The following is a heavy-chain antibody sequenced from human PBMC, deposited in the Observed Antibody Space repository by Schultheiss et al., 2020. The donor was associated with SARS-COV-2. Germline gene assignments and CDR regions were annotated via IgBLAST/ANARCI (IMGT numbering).Heavy chain of an antibody. CDR1: GGSFSGYY. CDR2: IHYSGST. D-gene: IGHD3-3*01. V-gene: IGHV4-59*12. J-gene: IGHJ6*02. CDR3: AKDLGLARFFSGYYYYYGMDV. Sequence: SETLSLTCAVYGGSFSGYYWSWIRQPPGKGLEWIGYIHYSGSTKYNPSLKSRVTISVDTSKNQFSLKLSSVTAADTAVYYCAKDLGLARFFSGYYYYYGMDVWGQGTTVTVSS.